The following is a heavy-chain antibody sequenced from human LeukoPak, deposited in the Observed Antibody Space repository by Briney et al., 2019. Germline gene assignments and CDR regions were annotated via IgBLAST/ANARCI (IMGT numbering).Heavy chain of an antibody. V-gene: IGHV1-2*06. Sequence: ASVKVPCKASGHTFTGYYMHWVRQAPGQGLEWMGRINPNSGDTNYAQNFQGRVTMTRDTSITTAYMELSSLTSDDTAVYFCARSAEHCNNGVCFTDYYMDVWGKGTTVTVSS. D-gene: IGHD2-8*01. J-gene: IGHJ6*03. CDR2: INPNSGDT. CDR3: ARSAEHCNNGVCFTDYYMDV. CDR1: GHTFTGYY.